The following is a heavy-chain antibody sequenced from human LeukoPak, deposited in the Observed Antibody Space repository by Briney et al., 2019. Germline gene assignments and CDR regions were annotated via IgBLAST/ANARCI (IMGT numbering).Heavy chain of an antibody. J-gene: IGHJ5*02. CDR2: ISAYNGNT. V-gene: IGHV1-18*01. D-gene: IGHD3-10*01. CDR3: ARDTGGDRWKRVLLWSNWFDP. CDR1: SYTFSSYG. Sequence: GGSVKVSCKASSYTFSSYGISWVRQAPGQGLEWMGWISAYNGNTNYAQKLQGRVTMTTDTSTSTAYMELRSLNSDDTAVYYCARDTGGDRWKRVLLWSNWFDPWGQGTLVTVSS.